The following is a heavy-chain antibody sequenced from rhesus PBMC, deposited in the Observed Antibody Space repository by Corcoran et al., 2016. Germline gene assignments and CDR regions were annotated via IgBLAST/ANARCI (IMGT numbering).Heavy chain of an antibody. CDR1: GGSIRSDW. CDR3: ARERTSGWS. V-gene: IGHV4-173*01. Sequence: QLHLPESGPGLVEPSETLSPTCAVSGGSIRSDWWSWFRQPPGKGLEWIGRISCSGGATIYNPSLKSRVTISMDTSKNQLSLKLISVTAADTAVYYCARERTSGWSWGQGVLVTVSS. D-gene: IGHD6S26*01. CDR2: ISCSGGAT. J-gene: IGHJ4*01.